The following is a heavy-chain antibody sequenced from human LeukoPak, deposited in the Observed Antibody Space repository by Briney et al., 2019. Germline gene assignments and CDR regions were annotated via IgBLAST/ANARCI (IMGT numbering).Heavy chain of an antibody. Sequence: ASVKVSCKASGYTFTSYGISWVRQAPGQGLEWMGWITTYNGNTNYALKLQGRVTMTTDTSTSTAYMELRSLRSDDTAVYYCARIGQLVWVVYFDYWGQGTLVTVSS. D-gene: IGHD6-6*01. CDR2: ITTYNGNT. V-gene: IGHV1-18*01. J-gene: IGHJ4*02. CDR1: GYTFTSYG. CDR3: ARIGQLVWVVYFDY.